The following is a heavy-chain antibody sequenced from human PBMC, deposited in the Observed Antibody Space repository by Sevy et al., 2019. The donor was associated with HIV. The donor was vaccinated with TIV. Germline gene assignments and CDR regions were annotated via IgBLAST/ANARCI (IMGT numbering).Heavy chain of an antibody. V-gene: IGHV3-23*01. J-gene: IGHJ6*02. CDR2: LIGGGSRT. Sequence: GGSLRLSCAASGFPFSNYAMSWVRQAPGKGLEWVSTLIGGGSRTYYAHSVKDRFIISRYNSRNTLYLQMNSLRAEDTASYYCAKRRVQSGLSGGGANYGMDVCGRGTTVTVSS. D-gene: IGHD2-8*02. CDR1: GFPFSNYA. CDR3: AKRRVQSGLSGGGANYGMDV.